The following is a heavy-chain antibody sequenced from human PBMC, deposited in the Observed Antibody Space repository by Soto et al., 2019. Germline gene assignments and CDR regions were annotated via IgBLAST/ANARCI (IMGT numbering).Heavy chain of an antibody. D-gene: IGHD4-17*01. J-gene: IGHJ2*01. V-gene: IGHV4-59*01. CDR1: GGSISSYY. Sequence: QVQLQESGPGLVKPSETLSLTCTASGGSISSYYWSWIRQPPGKGLEWIGYIYYSGSTNYNPSLKSRVTISVDTSKNQFSLKLSSVTAADTAVYYCARGPMTTVTDWYFDLWGRGTLVTVSS. CDR2: IYYSGST. CDR3: ARGPMTTVTDWYFDL.